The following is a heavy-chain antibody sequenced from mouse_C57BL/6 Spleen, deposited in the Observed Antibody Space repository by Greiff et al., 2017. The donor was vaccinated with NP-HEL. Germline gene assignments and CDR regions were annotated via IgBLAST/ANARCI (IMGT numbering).Heavy chain of an antibody. V-gene: IGHV1-63*01. Sequence: QVQLQQSGAELVRPGTSVKMSCKASGYTFTNYWIGWAKQRPGHGLEWIGDIYPGGGYTNYNEKFKGKATLTADKSSSTAYMQFSSLTSEDSAVDYCAREEGSSGYRAMDDWGQGTSVTVSS. D-gene: IGHD3-2*02. CDR3: AREEGSSGYRAMDD. CDR2: IYPGGGYT. CDR1: GYTFTNYW. J-gene: IGHJ4*01.